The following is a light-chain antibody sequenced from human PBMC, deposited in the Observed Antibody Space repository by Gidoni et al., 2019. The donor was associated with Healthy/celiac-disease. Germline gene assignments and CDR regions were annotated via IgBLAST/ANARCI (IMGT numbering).Light chain of an antibody. Sequence: QSVLTQPPSVSGAPGQRVTISCTGSSSNIGAGYDVHWYQELPGTAPKLLIYGNNKRASGVPERFPGSKAGNAGSLGNTGLQAEDEADYYCQSYDSSLSGFVVFGGGTKLTVL. CDR2: GNN. V-gene: IGLV1-40*01. J-gene: IGLJ2*01. CDR1: SSNIGAGYD. CDR3: QSYDSSLSGFVV.